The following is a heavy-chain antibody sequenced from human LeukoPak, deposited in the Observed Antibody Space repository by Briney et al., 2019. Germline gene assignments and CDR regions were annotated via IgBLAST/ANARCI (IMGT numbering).Heavy chain of an antibody. J-gene: IGHJ5*02. D-gene: IGHD1-26*01. CDR2: IYPADSDT. V-gene: IGHV5-51*01. CDR3: ARALRGSYGDWFDP. CDR1: GYSFPSYW. Sequence: GESLKISCKGSGYSFPSYWIGWVRQIPGKGLEWMGTIYPADSDTRYSPSFQGQVTISADKSITTAYLQWSSLKASDTAIYYCARALRGSYGDWFDPWGQGTLVTVSS.